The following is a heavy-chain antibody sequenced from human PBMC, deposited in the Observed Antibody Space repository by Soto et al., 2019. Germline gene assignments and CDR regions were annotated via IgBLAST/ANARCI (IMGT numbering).Heavy chain of an antibody. CDR2: IYYRANP. Sequence: QVQLQESGPGLVKPSETLSLTCTVSGWSISSYYWSWIRQPPGKGLEWIGYIYYRANPNYNPSLKSRVTISQDTSKNQFSPKLSSVTAADTAVYYCARHYGDGYDYLDYWGQGTLVTVSS. CDR3: ARHYGDGYDYLDY. CDR1: GWSISSYY. V-gene: IGHV4-59*08. J-gene: IGHJ4*02. D-gene: IGHD5-12*01.